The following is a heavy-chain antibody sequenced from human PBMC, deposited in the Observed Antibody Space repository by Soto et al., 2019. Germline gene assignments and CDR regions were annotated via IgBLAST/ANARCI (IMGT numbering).Heavy chain of an antibody. V-gene: IGHV3-23*01. D-gene: IGHD1-1*01. Sequence: EVELLESGGGLVQPGGSLRLSCAASGFTFNSFAMSWVRQAPGKGLEWVSSLSGTGGFVDIADSVKGRFTISRDDSKNTVDLQMHSRRGEDTAVYYGTRWNGYGDLWGQGTLVTVSS. J-gene: IGHJ5*02. CDR3: TRWNGYGDL. CDR2: LSGTGGFV. CDR1: GFTFNSFA.